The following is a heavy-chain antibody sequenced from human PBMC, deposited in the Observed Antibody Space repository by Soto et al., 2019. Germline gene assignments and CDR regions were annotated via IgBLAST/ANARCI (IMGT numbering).Heavy chain of an antibody. CDR2: IYPGDSDT. D-gene: IGHD1-7*01. Sequence: GESLKISCKGSGYNFANYWIGWVRQMPGKGLEWMGIIYPGDSDTRYSPSFQGQVTISADKSISTAYLQWSSLKASDTAMYYCARLRLELTLNYYYYYGMDVWGQGTTVTVSS. CDR1: GYNFANYW. J-gene: IGHJ6*02. CDR3: ARLRLELTLNYYYYYGMDV. V-gene: IGHV5-51*01.